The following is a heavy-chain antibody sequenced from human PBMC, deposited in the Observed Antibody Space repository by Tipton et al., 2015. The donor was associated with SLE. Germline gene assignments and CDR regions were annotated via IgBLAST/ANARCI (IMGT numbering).Heavy chain of an antibody. J-gene: IGHJ6*02. V-gene: IGHV3-23*01. CDR3: AKEMAAQYYTMDV. CDR2: IRGGGDST. Sequence: SLRLSCAASGFTFSTYGMGWVRQTPGKGLEWVSAIRGGGDSTYYADSVKGRFTISRDNSKNTLYVQMNSLRAEDSAVYYCAKEMAAQYYTMDVWGQGTTVIVSS. CDR1: GFTFSTYG. D-gene: IGHD2/OR15-2a*01.